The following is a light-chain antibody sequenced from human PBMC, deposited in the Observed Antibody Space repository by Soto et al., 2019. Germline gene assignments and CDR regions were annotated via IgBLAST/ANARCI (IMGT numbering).Light chain of an antibody. CDR2: FAS. V-gene: IGKV3-15*01. J-gene: IGKJ4*01. CDR3: QQYNKWPLT. CDR1: ESVSNN. Sequence: EIVMTQSPATLSVSPGERATLSCRASESVSNNLAWYQQKPGQAPRLLIYFASTRATGIPSRFSVSGSGTEFTRTISSLQSEDVAVYYCQQYNKWPLTFGGGTKVETK.